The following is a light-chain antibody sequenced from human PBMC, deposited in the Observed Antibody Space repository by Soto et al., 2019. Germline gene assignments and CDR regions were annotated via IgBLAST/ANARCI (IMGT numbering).Light chain of an antibody. J-gene: IGKJ1*01. V-gene: IGKV1-5*03. Sequence: DIKMTQSPSTLSVSVGDRVTITCRASQTISSWLAWYQQKPGRAPKLLIYKASTLKSGVPSRFSGSGSGTEFTLTISSLQHDDFATYYCQHYNSYSEAFGQGTKVDIK. CDR3: QHYNSYSEA. CDR1: QTISSW. CDR2: KAS.